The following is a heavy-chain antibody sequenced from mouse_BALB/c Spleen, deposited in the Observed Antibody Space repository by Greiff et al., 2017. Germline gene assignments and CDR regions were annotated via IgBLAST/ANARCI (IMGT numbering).Heavy chain of an antibody. D-gene: IGHD1-1*01. Sequence: VKLMESGPGLVAPSQCLSITCTVSGFSLSRYSVHWVRQPPGKGLEWLGMIWGGGSTDYNSALKSRLSISKDNSKSQVFLKMNSLQTDDTAMYYCARNGTTESWFAYWGQGTLVTVSA. J-gene: IGHJ3*01. V-gene: IGHV2-6-4*01. CDR3: ARNGTTESWFAY. CDR1: GFSLSRYS. CDR2: IWGGGST.